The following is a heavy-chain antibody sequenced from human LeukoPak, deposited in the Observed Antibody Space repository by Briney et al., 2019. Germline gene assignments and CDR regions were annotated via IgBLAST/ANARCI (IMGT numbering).Heavy chain of an antibody. Sequence: GGSLRLSCAASGFTFSSYAMSWVRQAPGKGLEWVSAISGSGGSTYYADSVKGRFTISRDNSKNTLYLQMNSLRAEDTAVYYCARNDLWFGELFLEPRPHDYWGQGTLVTVSS. CDR1: GFTFSSYA. J-gene: IGHJ4*02. V-gene: IGHV3-23*01. CDR3: ARNDLWFGELFLEPRPHDY. D-gene: IGHD3-10*01. CDR2: ISGSGGST.